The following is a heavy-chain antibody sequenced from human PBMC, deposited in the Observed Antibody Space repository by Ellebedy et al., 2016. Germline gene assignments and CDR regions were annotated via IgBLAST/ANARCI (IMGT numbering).Heavy chain of an antibody. D-gene: IGHD3-10*01. V-gene: IGHV4-39*07. Sequence: SETLSLXXTVSNGSIRGYYWSWIRQPPGKGLEWIGSIFYSGNTYYNPSLKSRVTISVDTSSNQFSLKLSSVTAADTATYYCAREVYLGSRRYRGFFDYWGQGTLVTVSS. CDR2: IFYSGNT. J-gene: IGHJ4*02. CDR3: AREVYLGSRRYRGFFDY. CDR1: NGSIRGYY.